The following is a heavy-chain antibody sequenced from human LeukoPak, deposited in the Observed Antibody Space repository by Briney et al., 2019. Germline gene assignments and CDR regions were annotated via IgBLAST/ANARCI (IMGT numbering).Heavy chain of an antibody. J-gene: IGHJ4*02. V-gene: IGHV3-30*02. CDR2: IRYDGSNK. CDR1: GFTFSSYG. D-gene: IGHD2/OR15-2a*01. CDR3: AKGFQGQYYFDY. Sequence: PGGSLRLSCAASGFTFSSYGMHWVRQAPGKGLEWVAFIRYDGSNKYYADSVKGRFTISRDNSTNTLYLQMNSLRAEDTAVYYCAKGFQGQYYFDYWGQGTLVTVSS.